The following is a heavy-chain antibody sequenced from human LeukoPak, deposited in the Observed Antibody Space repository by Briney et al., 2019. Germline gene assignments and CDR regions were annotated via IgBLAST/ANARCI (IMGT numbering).Heavy chain of an antibody. V-gene: IGHV4-34*01. J-gene: IGHJ4*02. Sequence: SETLSLTCAVYGGSFSGYYWSWIRQPPGKGLEWIEEINHSGSTNYNPSLKSRVTISVDTSKNQFSLKLSSVTAADTAVYYCARRKISVAADYWGQGTLVTVSS. CDR3: ARRKISVAADY. D-gene: IGHD6-19*01. CDR1: GGSFSGYY. CDR2: INHSGST.